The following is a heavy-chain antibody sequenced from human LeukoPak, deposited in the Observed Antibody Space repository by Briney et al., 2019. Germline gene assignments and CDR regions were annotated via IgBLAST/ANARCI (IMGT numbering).Heavy chain of an antibody. D-gene: IGHD4-17*01. CDR3: AKSADEFGDYEEVGSLDY. Sequence: PGGSLRLSCAASGFTFSGYAMHWVRQAPGKGLEWVAVLSYDGSDKYYGGSVKGRFIISRDNSKNTLYLQMNSLRAEDTAIYFCAKSADEFGDYEEVGSLDYWGQGTLVTVSS. CDR2: LSYDGSDK. J-gene: IGHJ4*02. CDR1: GFTFSGYA. V-gene: IGHV3-30*18.